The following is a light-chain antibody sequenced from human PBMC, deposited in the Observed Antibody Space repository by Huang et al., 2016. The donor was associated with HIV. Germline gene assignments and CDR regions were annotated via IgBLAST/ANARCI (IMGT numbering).Light chain of an antibody. CDR3: QQYNNWPPLT. CDR2: GAS. J-gene: IGKJ1*01. CDR1: QSVSSS. Sequence: EIVMTQSPATLSVSPGERATLSCRASQSVSSSYLAWYQQKPGQAPWLLIYGASTRVTGIPARFSGSGSGTDFTLSISSLQSEDFAVYYCQQYNNWPPLTFGQGTKVEIK. V-gene: IGKV3-15*01.